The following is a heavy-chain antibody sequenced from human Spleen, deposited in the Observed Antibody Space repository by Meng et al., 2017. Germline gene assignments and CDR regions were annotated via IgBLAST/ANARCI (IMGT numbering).Heavy chain of an antibody. CDR2: IYQSGST. CDR3: ARAQNLWFGELLGGYYYYGMDV. J-gene: IGHJ6*02. V-gene: IGHV4-38-2*01. CDR1: GYSITGSYN. D-gene: IGHD3-10*01. Sequence: GSLRLSCAVSGYSITGSYNWGWIRQSPGKGLEWIGSIYQSGSTYYNPSLKSRVTMSADTSKNQCSLKLSSVTAADTAVYYCARAQNLWFGELLGGYYYYGMDVWGQGTTVTVSS.